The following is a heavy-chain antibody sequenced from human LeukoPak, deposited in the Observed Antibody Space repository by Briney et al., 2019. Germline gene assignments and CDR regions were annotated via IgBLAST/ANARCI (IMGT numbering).Heavy chain of an antibody. D-gene: IGHD5-24*01. CDR3: ARGTDGYHYDQTYYFGY. V-gene: IGHV3-21*01. CDR1: GFTFSSYS. Sequence: PGGSLRLSCAASGFTFSSYSMNWVRQAPGKGLEWASSISSSSSYIYYADSVKGRFTISRDNDKNSLYLQMNSLRAEDTAVYYCARGTDGYHYDQTYYFGYWGQGTLVTVSS. CDR2: ISSSSSYI. J-gene: IGHJ4*02.